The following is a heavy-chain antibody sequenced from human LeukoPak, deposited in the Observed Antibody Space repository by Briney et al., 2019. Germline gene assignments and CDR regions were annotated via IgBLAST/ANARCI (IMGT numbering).Heavy chain of an antibody. CDR3: ATGPPVAGNFDY. V-gene: IGHV4-30-4*01. Sequence: SQTLSLTCTVSGASIRSGDYYWSWIRQPPGKGLEWIGYVYDSGSTYYNPSLKSRITISVDTSENRFSLKLSSVTATDTAVYYCATGPPVAGNFDYWGQGTLVIVSS. J-gene: IGHJ4*02. D-gene: IGHD6-19*01. CDR1: GASIRSGDYY. CDR2: VYDSGST.